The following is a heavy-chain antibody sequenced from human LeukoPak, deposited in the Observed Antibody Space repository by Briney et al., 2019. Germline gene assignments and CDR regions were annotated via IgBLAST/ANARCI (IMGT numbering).Heavy chain of an antibody. CDR3: ARGGVRDFDS. D-gene: IGHD4-17*01. V-gene: IGHV4-59*01. CDR1: GGSITSYY. CDR2: IYYRGSGST. Sequence: SETLSLTCTVSGGSITSYYWSWLRQSPGKGLEWIGYIYYRGSGSTNYQPSLKSRVTISVDTSKSQFSLKLSSVTAADTAVYYCARGGVRDFDSWGQGTLVTVSS. J-gene: IGHJ4*02.